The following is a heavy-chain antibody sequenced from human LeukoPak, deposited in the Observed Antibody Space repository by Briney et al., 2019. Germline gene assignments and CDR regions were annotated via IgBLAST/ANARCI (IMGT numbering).Heavy chain of an antibody. CDR2: IYSGGST. Sequence: TGGSLRLSCAASGFTVSSNYMSWVRQAPGKGQEWVSVIYSGGSTYYADSVKGRFTISRDNSKNTLYLQMNSLRAEDTAVYYCARDPVSGSYLHYWGQGTLVTVSS. CDR3: ARDPVSGSYLHY. D-gene: IGHD1-26*01. CDR1: GFTVSSNY. V-gene: IGHV3-66*01. J-gene: IGHJ4*02.